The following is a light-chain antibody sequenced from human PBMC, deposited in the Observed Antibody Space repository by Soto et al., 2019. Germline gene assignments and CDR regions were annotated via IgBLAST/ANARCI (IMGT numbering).Light chain of an antibody. J-gene: IGKJ1*01. Sequence: EIVLTQSPGTLSLSPGERATLSCRASQSVSSSYLAWYQQKPGQAPRLLIYGASSRATGIPDRFSGSGSGTDFTIKISRMETEDVEVYYCQQYGSSPRKFGQGTKV. V-gene: IGKV3-20*01. CDR1: QSVSSSY. CDR2: GAS. CDR3: QQYGSSPRK.